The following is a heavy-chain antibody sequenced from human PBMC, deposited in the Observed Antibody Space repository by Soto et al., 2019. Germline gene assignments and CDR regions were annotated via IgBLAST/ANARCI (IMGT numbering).Heavy chain of an antibody. Sequence: GGSLRLSCAASGFTFDTNGMTWVRQVPGKGLEWVSAISAGGGTTYYADPVKGRFTNSRDNSKNMLYLQMNSQRAGDTAVYYCRKFPGICPSLSELDYFDH. D-gene: IGHD1-1*01. V-gene: IGHV3-23*01. J-gene: IGHJ4*01. CDR2: ISAGGGTT. CDR3: RKFPGICPSLSELDYFDH. CDR1: GFTFDTNG.